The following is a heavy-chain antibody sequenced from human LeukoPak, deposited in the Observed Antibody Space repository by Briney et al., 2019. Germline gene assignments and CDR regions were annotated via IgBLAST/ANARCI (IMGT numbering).Heavy chain of an antibody. CDR2: ISYDGSNK. CDR1: GFTFSSYG. D-gene: IGHD3-10*01. V-gene: IGHV3-30*18. Sequence: GRSLRLSCAASGFTFSSYGMHWVRQAPGKVLEWVAVISYDGSNKYYADSVKGRFTISRDNSKNTLYLQMNSLRAEDTAVYYCAKEALIGIWFGELLPEYYFDYWGQGTLVTVSS. CDR3: AKEALIGIWFGELLPEYYFDY. J-gene: IGHJ4*02.